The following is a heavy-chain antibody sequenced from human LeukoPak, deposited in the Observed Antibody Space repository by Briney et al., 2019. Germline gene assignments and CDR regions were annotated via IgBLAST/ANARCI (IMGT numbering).Heavy chain of an antibody. J-gene: IGHJ6*03. V-gene: IGHV4-59*01. CDR1: GGSISGYY. CDR3: ARDHYYGSGIYYYYMDV. Sequence: PSETLSLTCTVSGGSISGYYWSWIRQPPGKGLEWIGYIYYSGSTNYNPSLKSRVTISVDTSKNQFSLKLSSVTAADTAVYYCARDHYYGSGIYYYYMDVWGKGTTVTVSS. D-gene: IGHD3-10*01. CDR2: IYYSGST.